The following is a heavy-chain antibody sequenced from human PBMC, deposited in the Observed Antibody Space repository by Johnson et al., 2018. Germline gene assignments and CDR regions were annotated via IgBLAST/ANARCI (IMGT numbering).Heavy chain of an antibody. V-gene: IGHV4-34*01. CDR1: GGSFSGYY. CDR3: GRVMAAAGYYYYYRDV. D-gene: IGHD6-13*01. Sequence: QVQLQQWGAGLLEPSEPLSLTCAVYGGSFSGYYWSWIRQPPGKGLEWIGEINHSGSTNYNPSLKSRVTIAVDTSKNQFSLKLGSVTSADTAVYYCGRVMAAAGYYYYYRDVWGKGTTVTVSS. J-gene: IGHJ6*03. CDR2: INHSGST.